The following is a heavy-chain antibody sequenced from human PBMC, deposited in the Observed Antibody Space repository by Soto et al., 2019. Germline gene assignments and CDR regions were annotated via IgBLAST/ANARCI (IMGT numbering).Heavy chain of an antibody. CDR1: GGTFSSYA. J-gene: IGHJ6*02. V-gene: IGHV1-69*13. CDR2: IIPIFGTA. D-gene: IGHD3-10*01. Sequence: GASVKVSCKASGGTFSSYASSWVRQAPGLGLEWMGGIIPIFGTADYAQKFQGRVTITADESTSTAYMELSSLRSEDTAVYYCATMKGGSQYYYYGLDFWGQGTTVTVSS. CDR3: ATMKGGSQYYYYGLDF.